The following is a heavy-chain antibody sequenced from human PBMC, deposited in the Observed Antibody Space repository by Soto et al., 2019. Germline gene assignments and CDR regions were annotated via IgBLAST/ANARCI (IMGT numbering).Heavy chain of an antibody. D-gene: IGHD6-6*01. CDR2: ISYDGSNK. V-gene: IGHV3-30*03. CDR1: GFAFSSYG. CDR3: AILLVKYSSSEFDY. J-gene: IGHJ4*02. Sequence: PGGSMRLSCAAAGFAFSSYGMHWVRQAPGKGLEWGAVISYDGSNKYYADSVKGRFTISRDNSKNTLYLQMNSLRAEDTAVYYCAILLVKYSSSEFDYWGQGTLVTVSS.